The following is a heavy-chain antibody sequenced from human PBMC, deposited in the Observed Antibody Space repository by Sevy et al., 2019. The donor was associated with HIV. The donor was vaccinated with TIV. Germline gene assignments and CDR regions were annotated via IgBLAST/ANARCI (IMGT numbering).Heavy chain of an antibody. CDR1: GFPFSSYW. J-gene: IGHJ4*02. Sequence: GGSLRLSCAASGFPFSSYWMHWVRQAPGKGLVWVSRLNADGSITTYAHSVRGRFTISRDNAKNTLYLQMNSLRAEDSAVYYCARATSGWNGGVYWGQGTLVTVSS. CDR3: ARATSGWNGGVY. V-gene: IGHV3-74*01. D-gene: IGHD6-19*01. CDR2: LNADGSIT.